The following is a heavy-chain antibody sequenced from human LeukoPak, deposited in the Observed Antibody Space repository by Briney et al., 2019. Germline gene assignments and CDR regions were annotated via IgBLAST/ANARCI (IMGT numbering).Heavy chain of an antibody. CDR1: GFTFSSYA. V-gene: IGHV3-23*01. J-gene: IGHJ2*01. CDR2: ISGSGGST. Sequence: GGSLRLSCAASGFTFSSYAMHWVRQAPGKGLEWVSVISGSGGSTYYADSVKGRFTISRDNSKNTLYLQMNSLRAEDTAIYYCAKDRTVGASYWYFDLWGRGTLVTVSS. CDR3: AKDRTVGASYWYFDL. D-gene: IGHD1-26*01.